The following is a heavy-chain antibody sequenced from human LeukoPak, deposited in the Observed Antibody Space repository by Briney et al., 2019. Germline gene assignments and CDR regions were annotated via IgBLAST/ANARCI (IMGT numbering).Heavy chain of an antibody. V-gene: IGHV4-39*07. CDR3: ARVIVVVETYYFDY. Sequence: SETLSLTCTVSGGSISSSSYYWGWIRQPPGKGLEWIGSIYYSGSTYYNPSLKSRVTISVDTSKNQFSLKLSSVTAADTAVYYCARVIVVVETYYFDYWGQGTLVTVSS. CDR1: GGSISSSSYY. J-gene: IGHJ4*02. D-gene: IGHD3-22*01. CDR2: IYYSGST.